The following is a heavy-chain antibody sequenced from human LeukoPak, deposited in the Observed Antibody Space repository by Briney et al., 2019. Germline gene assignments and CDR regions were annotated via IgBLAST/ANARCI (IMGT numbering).Heavy chain of an antibody. D-gene: IGHD3-22*01. J-gene: IGHJ4*02. Sequence: ASVKVSCKASGYTFTSYYMHWVRQAPGQGLEWMGIINPSGGSTSYAQKFQGRVTMTRDTSTSTVYMELSSLRSEDTAVYYCARDQGHSSGYYSLPRTLSFHFDYWGQGTLVTVSS. V-gene: IGHV1-46*01. CDR2: INPSGGST. CDR3: ARDQGHSSGYYSLPRTLSFHFDY. CDR1: GYTFTSYY.